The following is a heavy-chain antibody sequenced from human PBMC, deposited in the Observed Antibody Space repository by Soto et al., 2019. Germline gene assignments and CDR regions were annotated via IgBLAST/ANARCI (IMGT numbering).Heavy chain of an antibody. CDR1: GFSVSDTY. D-gene: IGHD3-16*01. Sequence: EAQLVESGGDFIQPGLSLRLSCAASGFSVSDTYMGWVRQGPGQVLEWVSVIYRDGTTYDTDSLKGRITVSRDNAKSTLYLQMSSLRDEDTAVYYCARLEFYYDDSGQSALRYFDLWGRGALVTVSS. CDR3: ARLEFYYDDSGQSALRYFDL. CDR2: IYRDGTT. J-gene: IGHJ2*01. V-gene: IGHV3-53*01.